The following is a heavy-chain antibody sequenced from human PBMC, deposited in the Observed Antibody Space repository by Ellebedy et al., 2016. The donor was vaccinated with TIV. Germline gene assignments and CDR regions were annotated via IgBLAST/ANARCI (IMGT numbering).Heavy chain of an antibody. CDR1: GFAFSTYG. CDR3: AKKKSGTNYEAFDY. Sequence: GESLKISCAASGFAFSTYGMHWARQAPGKGLEWVAVISHEGTIIDYADSVKGRFTISRDNFKSTLYLQMNSLRAEDTAVYYCAKKKSGTNYEAFDYWGQGTLVTVSS. CDR2: ISHEGTII. D-gene: IGHD4/OR15-4a*01. J-gene: IGHJ4*02. V-gene: IGHV3-30*18.